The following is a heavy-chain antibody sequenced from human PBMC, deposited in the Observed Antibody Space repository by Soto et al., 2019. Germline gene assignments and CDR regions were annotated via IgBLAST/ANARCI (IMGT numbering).Heavy chain of an antibody. CDR1: GGSISSYY. CDR3: ARAPPLYDILTGYYYDAFDI. CDR2: IYYSGST. Sequence: QVQLQESGPGLVKPSETLSLTCTVSGGSISSYYWSWIRQPPGKGLEWIGYIYYSGSTNYNPSLKSRVTLPVDTSKDQFPLKLISVTASDTAVYYCARAPPLYDILTGYYYDAFDIWGQATIVTVSS. D-gene: IGHD3-9*01. V-gene: IGHV4-59*01. J-gene: IGHJ3*02.